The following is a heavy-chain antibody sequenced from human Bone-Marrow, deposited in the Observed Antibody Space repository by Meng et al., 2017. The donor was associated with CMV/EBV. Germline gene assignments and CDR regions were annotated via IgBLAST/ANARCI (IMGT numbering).Heavy chain of an antibody. J-gene: IGHJ3*02. CDR1: GYTFTSYG. Sequence: ASVKVSCKASGYTFTSYGISWVRQAPGQGLEWMGWISAYNGNTNYAQKLQGRVTMTTDTSTSTAYMELRSLRSDDTAVYYCARHDSDSSGYYHDRDAFDIWGQGTMVTVSS. D-gene: IGHD3-22*01. CDR2: ISAYNGNT. CDR3: ARHDSDSSGYYHDRDAFDI. V-gene: IGHV1-18*01.